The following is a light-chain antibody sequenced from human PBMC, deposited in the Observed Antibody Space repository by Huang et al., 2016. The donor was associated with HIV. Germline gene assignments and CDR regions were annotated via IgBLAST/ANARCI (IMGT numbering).Light chain of an antibody. CDR2: ATS. CDR1: QRIDAY. Sequence: DIQMTQSPSSLSASVGDRVTVTCRASQRIDAYLNWYQYKPGRAPKLLIFATSDLQGGVPSRFSGSRSGTTFTLTISSLQPQDFATYCCQQSYYFPRTFGQGTKVEMK. J-gene: IGKJ2*01. CDR3: QQSYYFPRT. V-gene: IGKV1-39*01.